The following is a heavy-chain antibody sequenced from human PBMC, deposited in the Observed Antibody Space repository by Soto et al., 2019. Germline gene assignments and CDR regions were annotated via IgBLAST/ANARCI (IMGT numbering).Heavy chain of an antibody. CDR1: GFTFNTYW. J-gene: IGHJ4*02. CDR2: IKPDGSET. V-gene: IGHV3-7*01. D-gene: IGHD6-25*01. Sequence: EVQLVESGGGLVQPGGSLRLSCAASGFTFNTYWMTWVRQAPGQGLEWVANIKPDGSETYYLDSVKGRFTISRDSARDSVHLQMNVLRAEDTALYYCGTFRKAAAIDYLRRGPLVPVS. CDR3: GTFRKAAAIDY.